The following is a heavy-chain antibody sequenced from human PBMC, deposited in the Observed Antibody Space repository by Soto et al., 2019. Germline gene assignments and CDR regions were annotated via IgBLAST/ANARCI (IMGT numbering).Heavy chain of an antibody. D-gene: IGHD2-21*01. CDR2: ISGSGATT. Sequence: EVQLLESGGGLVQPGGSLRLSCAASGFTFSTYALTWVRQAPGKGLEWVSSISGSGATTYYADSVTGRFTISRDTSKNTLYLQMTSLRAEDTAVYYCATDLPGGEDDHYGMDVWGQGTTVTVSS. CDR3: ATDLPGGEDDHYGMDV. V-gene: IGHV3-23*01. J-gene: IGHJ6*02. CDR1: GFTFSTYA.